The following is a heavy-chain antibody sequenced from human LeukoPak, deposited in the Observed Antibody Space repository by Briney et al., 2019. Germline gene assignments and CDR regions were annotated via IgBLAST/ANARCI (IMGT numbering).Heavy chain of an antibody. CDR2: ISYDGSNK. Sequence: GGSLRLSCAASGFTFSDYYMSWIRQAPGKGLEWVAVISYDGSNKYYADSVKGRFTISRDNSKNTLYLQMNSLRAEDTAVYYCARDGEYCSGGSCYPSFQHWGQGTLVTVSS. D-gene: IGHD2-15*01. V-gene: IGHV3-30-3*01. CDR1: GFTFSDYY. CDR3: ARDGEYCSGGSCYPSFQH. J-gene: IGHJ1*01.